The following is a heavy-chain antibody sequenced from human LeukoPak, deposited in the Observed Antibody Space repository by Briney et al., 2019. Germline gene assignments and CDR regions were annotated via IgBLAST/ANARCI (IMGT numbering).Heavy chain of an antibody. J-gene: IGHJ4*02. CDR3: ARGAYSYAQDF. CDR2: INPSGGST. CDR1: GYTFTYYY. Sequence: ASVKVSCTTSGYTFTYYYIHWVRQAPGQGLEWMGIINPSGGSTNYAQTFQGRLSMTRDTSTSTVHMELSSLRSEDTAVYYCARGAYSYAQDFWGQGTLVTVSS. V-gene: IGHV1-46*01. D-gene: IGHD5-18*01.